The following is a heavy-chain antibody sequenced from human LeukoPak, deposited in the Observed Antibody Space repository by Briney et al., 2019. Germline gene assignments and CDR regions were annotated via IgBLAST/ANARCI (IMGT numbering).Heavy chain of an antibody. D-gene: IGHD6-19*01. CDR2: ISGSGDST. CDR1: GFPXSGYA. V-gene: IGHV3-23*01. Sequence: ASGFPXSGYAMRWVRQAPGKGLEWVSGISGSGDSTYYADSVKGRFTISRDNSKNTLYLQMNSLRAEDTAVYYCARRSGIAVAGAFDYWGQGTLVTVSS. CDR3: ARRSGIAVAGAFDY. J-gene: IGHJ4*02.